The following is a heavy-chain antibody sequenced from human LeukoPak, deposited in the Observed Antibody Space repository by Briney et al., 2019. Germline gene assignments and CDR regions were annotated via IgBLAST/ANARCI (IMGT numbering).Heavy chain of an antibody. J-gene: IGHJ5*02. CDR2: IYSGGST. CDR1: GFTVSTNY. CDR3: AKLPLPYYDSSGYEGTNWFDP. V-gene: IGHV3-66*01. Sequence: GGSLRLSCAASGFTVSTNYMSWVRQAPSKGLEWVSLIYSGGSTYYADSVKGRFTISRDNSKNTLYLQMNSLRAEDTAVYYCAKLPLPYYDSSGYEGTNWFDPWGQGTLVTVSS. D-gene: IGHD3-22*01.